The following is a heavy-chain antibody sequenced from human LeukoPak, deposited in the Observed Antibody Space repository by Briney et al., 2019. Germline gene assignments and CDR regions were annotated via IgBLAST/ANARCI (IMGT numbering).Heavy chain of an antibody. D-gene: IGHD2-15*01. J-gene: IGHJ4*02. V-gene: IGHV3-23*01. CDR3: AKAGAVVVVAAKYFDY. Sequence: GGSLRLSCAASGFTFTKYGMSWVRQAPGKGLEWISTISDSGAYTYYADFVKGRFTVSRDNSKNMVFLEVNSLRAEDTAVYYCAKAGAVVVVAAKYFDYWGQGTLVTVSS. CDR1: GFTFTKYG. CDR2: ISDSGAYT.